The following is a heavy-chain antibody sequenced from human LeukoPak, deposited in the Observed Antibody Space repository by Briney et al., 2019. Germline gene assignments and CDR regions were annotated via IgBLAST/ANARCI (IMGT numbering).Heavy chain of an antibody. D-gene: IGHD2-8*01. V-gene: IGHV1-46*01. CDR2: INPSGGST. Sequence: ASVKVSCKASGYTFTSYYMHWVRQAPGQGLEWMGIINPSGGSTSYAQKFQGRVTMTRDTSTSTVYMELSSLRSEDTAVYYCVREMARPPSYYYYYMDVWGKGTTVTVSS. CDR1: GYTFTSYY. J-gene: IGHJ6*03. CDR3: VREMARPPSYYYYYMDV.